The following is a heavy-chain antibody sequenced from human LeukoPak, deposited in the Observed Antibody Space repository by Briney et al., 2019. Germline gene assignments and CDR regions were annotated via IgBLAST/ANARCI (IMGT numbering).Heavy chain of an antibody. V-gene: IGHV3-30*02. CDR1: GFTFSTYG. CDR2: IRYDGTNA. J-gene: IGHJ4*02. D-gene: IGHD7-27*01. CDR3: ARGRVGKPPAPAFDY. Sequence: GGSLRLSCAASGFTFSTYGMHWVRQAPGKGLEWVAFIRYDGTNAYYADSVKGRFTISRDDSKNTLYLQLNSLRAEDTAVYYCARGRVGKPPAPAFDYWGQGTLVTVSS.